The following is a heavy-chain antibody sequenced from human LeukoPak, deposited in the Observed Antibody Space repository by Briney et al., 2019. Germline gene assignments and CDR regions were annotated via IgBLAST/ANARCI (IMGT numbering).Heavy chain of an antibody. CDR2: ISDSGGDT. Sequence: GGSLRLSCAASGFSFRSYAMSRVRHAPGKGLEWVSGISDSGGDTRYADSVKGRFTISRDNSRNTLYLQMKNLRHDDSATYCCASKNSGLYPFYYWGQGTLVTVSS. D-gene: IGHD2-2*01. V-gene: IGHV3-23*01. CDR1: GFSFRSYA. CDR3: ASKNSGLYPFYY. J-gene: IGHJ4*02.